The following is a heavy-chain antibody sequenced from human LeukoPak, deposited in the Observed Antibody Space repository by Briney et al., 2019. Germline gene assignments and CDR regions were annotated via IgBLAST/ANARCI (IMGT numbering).Heavy chain of an antibody. Sequence: GGSLRLSCAASGFTFSNYAMSWVRQAPGKGLEWVSAISGSGGSTYYADSVKGRFTISRDNSKNTLYLQMNSLRAEGTAVYYCAKTMIVVVINPWFDPWGQGTLVTVSS. J-gene: IGHJ5*02. CDR2: ISGSGGST. V-gene: IGHV3-23*01. D-gene: IGHD3-22*01. CDR1: GFTFSNYA. CDR3: AKTMIVVVINPWFDP.